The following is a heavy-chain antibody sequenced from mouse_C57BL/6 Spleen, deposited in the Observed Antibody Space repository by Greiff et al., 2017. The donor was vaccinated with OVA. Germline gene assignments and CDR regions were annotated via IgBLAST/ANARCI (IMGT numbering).Heavy chain of an antibody. CDR3: TRFSYYYGSSYFYYFDY. CDR2: IDPETGGT. V-gene: IGHV1-15*01. CDR1: GYTFTDYE. Sequence: QVQLQQSGAELVRPGASVTLSCKASGYTFTDYEMHWVKHTPVHGLEWIGAIDPETGGTAYNQKFKGKAILTADKSSSTAYMELRSLTSEDSAVYYCTRFSYYYGSSYFYYFDYWGQGTTLTVSS. J-gene: IGHJ2*01. D-gene: IGHD1-1*01.